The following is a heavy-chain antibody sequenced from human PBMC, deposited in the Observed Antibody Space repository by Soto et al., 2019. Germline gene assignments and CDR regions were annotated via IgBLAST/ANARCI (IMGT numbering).Heavy chain of an antibody. Sequence: GGSLRLSCAASGFTFGNYWMHWVRQAPGKGLVWVSRTDNGGGSTTYADSVKGRFTISRDNAKKTLYLQMNSLRADDTAVYFCARDGPEDSTSLDFWGQGNLVTVSS. CDR1: GFTFGNYW. V-gene: IGHV3-74*03. CDR2: TDNGGGST. J-gene: IGHJ4*02. D-gene: IGHD6-6*01. CDR3: ARDGPEDSTSLDF.